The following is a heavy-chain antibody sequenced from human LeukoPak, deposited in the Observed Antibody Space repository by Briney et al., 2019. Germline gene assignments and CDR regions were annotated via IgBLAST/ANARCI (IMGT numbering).Heavy chain of an antibody. V-gene: IGHV3-11*04. CDR1: GFTFSDYY. Sequence: GGSLRLSCAASGFTFSDYYMSWIRQAPGKGLEWVSYISSSGSTIYYADSVKGRFTISRDNAKNSLYLQMNSLRAEDTAVYYCARVGSGLLAYCGGDCPFDIWGQGTMVTVSS. CDR2: ISSSGSTI. CDR3: ARVGSGLLAYCGGDCPFDI. D-gene: IGHD2-21*02. J-gene: IGHJ3*02.